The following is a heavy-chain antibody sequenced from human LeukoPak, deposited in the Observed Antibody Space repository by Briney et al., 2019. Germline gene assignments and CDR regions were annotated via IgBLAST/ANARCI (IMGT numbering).Heavy chain of an antibody. D-gene: IGHD1-26*01. Sequence: ASVKVSCKASGYTFTTFGITWVRQAPGQGLEWLGWISPYNGNTHHAQKFQGKFTMTTDTSTSTAYMELRSLRSDDMAVYYCARSSILGAYDYWGQGTLVTVSS. J-gene: IGHJ4*02. CDR3: ARSSILGAYDY. CDR1: GYTFTTFG. V-gene: IGHV1-18*03. CDR2: ISPYNGNT.